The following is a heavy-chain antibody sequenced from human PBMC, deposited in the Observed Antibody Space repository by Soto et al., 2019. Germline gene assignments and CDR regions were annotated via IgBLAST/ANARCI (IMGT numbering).Heavy chain of an antibody. CDR2: ISWNSGSI. CDR3: AKDIKAVATMRVEKYYYYYYMDV. D-gene: IGHD5-12*01. J-gene: IGHJ6*03. V-gene: IGHV3-9*01. Sequence: GGSLRLSCAASGFTFDDYAMHWVRQAPGKGLEWVSGISWNSGSIGYADSVKGRFTISRDNAKNSLYLQMNSLRAEDTALYYCAKDIKAVATMRVEKYYYYYYMDVWGKGTTVTVSS. CDR1: GFTFDDYA.